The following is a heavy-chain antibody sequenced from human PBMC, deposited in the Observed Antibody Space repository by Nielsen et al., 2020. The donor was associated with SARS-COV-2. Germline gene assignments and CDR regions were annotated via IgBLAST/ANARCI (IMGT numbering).Heavy chain of an antibody. D-gene: IGHD6-6*01. V-gene: IGHV5-51*01. Sequence: GGSLRLSCKGSGYSFTSYWIGWVRQMPGKGLEWMGIIYPGDSDTRYSPSSQGQVTISADKSISTAYLQWSSLKASDTAMYYCARFFGSSSPFDIWGQGTMVTVSS. J-gene: IGHJ3*02. CDR2: IYPGDSDT. CDR1: GYSFTSYW. CDR3: ARFFGSSSPFDI.